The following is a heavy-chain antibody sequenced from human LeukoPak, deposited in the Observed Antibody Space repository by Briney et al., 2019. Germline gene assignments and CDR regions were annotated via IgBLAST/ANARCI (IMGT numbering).Heavy chain of an antibody. Sequence: GGSLRLSCAASGFTFDDYAMHWVRQAPGKGLEWASGISWNSGSIGYADSVKGRFSISRDNAKNSLYLLMNSLRAEDTALYYCAREARYCSGGSCYSNDAFDIWGQGTMVTVSS. CDR2: ISWNSGSI. J-gene: IGHJ3*02. CDR3: AREARYCSGGSCYSNDAFDI. D-gene: IGHD2-15*01. V-gene: IGHV3-9*01. CDR1: GFTFDDYA.